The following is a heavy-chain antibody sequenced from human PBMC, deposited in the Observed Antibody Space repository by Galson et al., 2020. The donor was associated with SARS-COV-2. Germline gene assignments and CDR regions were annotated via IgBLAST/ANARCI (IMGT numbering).Heavy chain of an antibody. Sequence: GGSLRLSCAASGLTVSSNYMMWVRQAPGKGLEWVSVIYVAGYTYYADSVKGRFTISRDDSKNTLYLQMNSLRAEDTAVYYCAGTLGPYYYYAYGLDVWGQGTKVTVSS. D-gene: IGHD3-16*01. CDR1: GLTVSSNY. J-gene: IGHJ6*02. V-gene: IGHV3-53*01. CDR3: AGTLGPYYYYAYGLDV. CDR2: IYVAGYT.